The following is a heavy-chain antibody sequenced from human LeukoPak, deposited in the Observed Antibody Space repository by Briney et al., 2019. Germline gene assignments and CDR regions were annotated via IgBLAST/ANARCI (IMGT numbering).Heavy chain of an antibody. J-gene: IGHJ4*02. CDR1: GFTFDEYG. CDR2: INWDGGST. D-gene: IGHD1-26*01. V-gene: IGHV3-20*04. CDR3: ARDSFSGSSLDY. Sequence: GGSLRLSCAAAGFTFDEYGMGWVRQAPGKGREGVSGINWDGGSTAYADSVQGRFTISRDNAKNSLHLQMKSLRAEDTALYYCARDSFSGSSLDYWGQGTLVTVSS.